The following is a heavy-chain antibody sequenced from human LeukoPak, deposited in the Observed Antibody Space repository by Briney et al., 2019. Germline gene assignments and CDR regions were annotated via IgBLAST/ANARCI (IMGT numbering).Heavy chain of an antibody. J-gene: IGHJ6*03. CDR1: CYTFTSYC. Sequence: ASVQISCKASCYTFTSYCISWVLQDLGQGLEWMGWLISYNVNTNYAQNLQGRVTMTTDTSTSTAYMELRSLRSDDTAVYYCARVDGDGDLGYYYYYNIDAWGKGATVTVSS. V-gene: IGHV1-18*01. CDR2: LISYNVNT. CDR3: ARVDGDGDLGYYYYYNIDA. D-gene: IGHD4-17*01.